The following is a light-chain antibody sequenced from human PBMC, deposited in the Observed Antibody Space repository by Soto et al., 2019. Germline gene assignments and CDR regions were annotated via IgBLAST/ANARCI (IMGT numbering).Light chain of an antibody. CDR2: DIH. Sequence: QSVLTQPPSVSAAAGQKVTISCSGSDPDIGTTSVSWYQHVPGTAPKLLIYDIHEGPSGLPDRPIGTPDRFSVSKSGTSAALTITGLQTGDEADYYCSSYTSNSTLPYVFGSGTKLTVL. V-gene: IGLV1-51*01. J-gene: IGLJ1*01. CDR3: SSYTSNSTLPYV. CDR1: DPDIGTTS.